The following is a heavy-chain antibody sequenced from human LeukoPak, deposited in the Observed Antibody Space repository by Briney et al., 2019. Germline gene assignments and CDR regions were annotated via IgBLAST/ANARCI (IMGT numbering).Heavy chain of an antibody. CDR2: LYSGRST. J-gene: IGHJ2*01. CDR3: ARGHSFGVYWYLDL. V-gene: IGHV3-53*01. Sequence: PGGSLRLSCAASVLFFSDYAMSWDGQAPGKGLEWVSVLYSGRSTYYADSVKGRFTISRDDSKNKLYLQMDRPRTDAETVYFCARGHSFGVYWYLDLWGRGTLVTVSS. D-gene: IGHD2-21*01. CDR1: VLFFSDYA.